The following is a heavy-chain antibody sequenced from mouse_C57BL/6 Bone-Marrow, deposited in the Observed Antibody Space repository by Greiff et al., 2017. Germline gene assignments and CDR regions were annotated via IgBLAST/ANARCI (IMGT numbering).Heavy chain of an antibody. CDR1: GYTFTSYT. Sequence: VQLQESGAELARPGASVKMSCKASGYTFTSYTMHWVKQRPGQGLEWIGYINPSSGYTKYNQKFKDKATLTADKSSSTAYMQLSSLTSEDSAVYYCARGEYYGSVFAYWGQGTLVTVSA. CDR3: ARGEYYGSVFAY. V-gene: IGHV1-4*01. CDR2: INPSSGYT. D-gene: IGHD1-1*01. J-gene: IGHJ3*01.